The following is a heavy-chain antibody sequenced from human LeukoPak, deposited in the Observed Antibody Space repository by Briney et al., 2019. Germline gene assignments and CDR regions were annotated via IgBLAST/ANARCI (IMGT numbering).Heavy chain of an antibody. V-gene: IGHV4-4*07. Sequence: PSETLSLTCTVSGGSISSYYWSWIRQPAGKGLEWIGRIHTSGSTNYNPSLKSRVTMSVDTSKNQFSLKLSSVTAADTAVYYCARAARMITFGGPRGYYYYYMDVWGKGTTVTISS. J-gene: IGHJ6*03. CDR2: IHTSGST. D-gene: IGHD3-16*01. CDR1: GGSISSYY. CDR3: ARAARMITFGGPRGYYYYYMDV.